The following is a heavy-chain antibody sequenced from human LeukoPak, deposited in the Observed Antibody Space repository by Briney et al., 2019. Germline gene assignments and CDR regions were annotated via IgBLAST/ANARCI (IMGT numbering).Heavy chain of an antibody. V-gene: IGHV4-39*02. CDR1: GGSISSSSYY. J-gene: IGHJ4*02. Sequence: SETLSLTCTVSGGSISSSSYYWGWIRQPSGKGLEWIGNIYYSGSTYYNPSLKSRVTISVDTSKNQFSLKLSSVTAADTAVYYCARERTGATYFDYWGQGTLVTVSS. CDR2: IYYSGST. CDR3: ARERTGATYFDY. D-gene: IGHD1-26*01.